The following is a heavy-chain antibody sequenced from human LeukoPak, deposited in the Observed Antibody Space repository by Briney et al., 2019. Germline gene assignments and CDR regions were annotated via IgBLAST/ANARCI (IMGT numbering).Heavy chain of an antibody. V-gene: IGHV1-69*13. CDR2: IIPIFGTP. CDR1: GGTFTSYA. D-gene: IGHD3-10*01. Sequence: SVKVSCTASGGTFTSYAISWVRQAPGQGLEWMGGIIPIFGTPNNAQKFQGRGTLTADESTSTAYMELSSLRPEDTAVYYCAREWFDYYYMDVWGKGTTVTVSS. J-gene: IGHJ6*03. CDR3: AREWFDYYYMDV.